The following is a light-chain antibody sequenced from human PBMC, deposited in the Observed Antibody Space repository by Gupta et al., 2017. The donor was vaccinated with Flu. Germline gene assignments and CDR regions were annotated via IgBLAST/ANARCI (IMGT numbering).Light chain of an antibody. CDR2: RND. V-gene: IGLV1-47*01. J-gene: IGLJ3*02. Sequence: QSVLTQPLSASGTPGQRVTISCSGSSSNIGSHYVFWYQQLPGTAPKLLIYRNDQRPSGVPDRISGSKSGTSASRAIGGLRSEDEADYYCAAWDDSLSGWLFGGGTRVTVL. CDR3: AAWDDSLSGWL. CDR1: SSNIGSHY.